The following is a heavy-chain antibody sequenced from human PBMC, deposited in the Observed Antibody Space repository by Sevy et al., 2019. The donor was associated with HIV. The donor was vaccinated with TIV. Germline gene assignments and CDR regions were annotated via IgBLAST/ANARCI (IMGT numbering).Heavy chain of an antibody. V-gene: IGHV4-39*01. CDR1: GGSISSSSYY. J-gene: IGHJ6*02. Sequence: SETLSLTCTVSGGSISSSSYYWGWIRQPPGKGLEWIGSIYYSGSTYYNPSLKSRVTISVDTSKNQFSLKLSSVTAADTAVYYCAGRDPTPTRYYYYYYGMDVWGQGTTVTVSS. D-gene: IGHD1-1*01. CDR3: AGRDPTPTRYYYYYYGMDV. CDR2: IYYSGST.